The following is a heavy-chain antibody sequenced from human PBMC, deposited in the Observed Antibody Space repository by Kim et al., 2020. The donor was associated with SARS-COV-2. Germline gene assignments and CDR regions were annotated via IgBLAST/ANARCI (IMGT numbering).Heavy chain of an antibody. V-gene: IGHV1-18*01. Sequence: ASVKVSCKASGYTFTSYGISWVRQAPGQGLEWMGWISAYNGNTNYAQKLQGRVTMTTDTSTSTAYMELRSLRSDDTAVYYCARDGQRYFARGPEGWFDPWGQGTLVTVSS. CDR1: GYTFTSYG. CDR3: ARDGQRYFARGPEGWFDP. D-gene: IGHD3-9*01. J-gene: IGHJ5*02. CDR2: ISAYNGNT.